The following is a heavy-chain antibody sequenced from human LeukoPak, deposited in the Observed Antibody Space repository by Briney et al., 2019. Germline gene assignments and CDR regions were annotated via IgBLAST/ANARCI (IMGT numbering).Heavy chain of an antibody. Sequence: GGSLRLSCATSGFTFSSNWMSWVRHVPGRGLDWVANIKPDGSAQYYAASVKGRFTVSRDNAKNSLYLQMNSLRVEDTAVYYCARDGGHTVANYFDYWGQGTLVTVSS. D-gene: IGHD4-23*01. CDR3: ARDGGHTVANYFDY. V-gene: IGHV3-7*01. CDR1: GFTFSSNW. CDR2: IKPDGSAQ. J-gene: IGHJ4*02.